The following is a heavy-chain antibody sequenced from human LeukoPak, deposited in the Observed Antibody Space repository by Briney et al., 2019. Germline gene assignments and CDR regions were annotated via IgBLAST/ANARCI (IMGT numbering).Heavy chain of an antibody. Sequence: ASVKVSCKASRHTFTGYYMHWVQQAPGQGLEWMGWINPNSGGTDYAQKFQGRVTMTRDTSISTAYMELSRLRSDDTAVYYCARRIAAAGYRAFDIWGQGTMVTVSS. D-gene: IGHD6-13*01. CDR1: RHTFTGYY. J-gene: IGHJ3*02. CDR2: INPNSGGT. V-gene: IGHV1-2*02. CDR3: ARRIAAAGYRAFDI.